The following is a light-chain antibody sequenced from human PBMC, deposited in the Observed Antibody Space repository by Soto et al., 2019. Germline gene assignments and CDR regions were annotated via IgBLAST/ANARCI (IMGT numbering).Light chain of an antibody. V-gene: IGKV3-15*01. J-gene: IGKJ1*01. CDR2: GAS. Sequence: EIVITQFPATPSVSPGERAPLSCRASQSVSSNLAWYQQKPGQAPRLLIYGASTRATGIPARFSGSGSGTEFTLTISSLQPDDFATYYCLQFNTFPWTFGQGTKVDIK. CDR1: QSVSSN. CDR3: LQFNTFPWT.